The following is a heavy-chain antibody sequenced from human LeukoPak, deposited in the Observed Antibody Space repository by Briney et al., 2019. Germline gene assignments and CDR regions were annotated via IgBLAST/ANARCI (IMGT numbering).Heavy chain of an antibody. CDR3: ARERSETTATTAYNWFDP. Sequence: ASVKVSCKASGGTFSSYAISWVRQAPGQGLEWMGGIIPIFGTANYAQKFQGRVTITADESTSTAYMELSSLRSEDTAVYYCARERSETTATTAYNWFDPWGQGTLVTVSS. J-gene: IGHJ5*02. V-gene: IGHV1-69*13. CDR2: IIPIFGTA. D-gene: IGHD4-17*01. CDR1: GGTFSSYA.